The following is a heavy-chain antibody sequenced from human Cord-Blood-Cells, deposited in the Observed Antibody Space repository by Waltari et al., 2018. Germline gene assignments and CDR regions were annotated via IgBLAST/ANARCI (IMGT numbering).Heavy chain of an antibody. J-gene: IGHJ3*02. CDR1: GGTFISYD. CDR2: IIPIFCTA. CDR3: ARVLSSSFHDAFDI. D-gene: IGHD6-6*01. Sequence: QVQLVPSGAEVQKPGSSVKVSCKASGGTFISYDIRWVRQHPGQGLEWMGGIIPIFCTANYAQKFQGRVTITADESTSTAYMELSSLRSEDTAVYYCARVLSSSFHDAFDIWGQGTMVTVSS. V-gene: IGHV1-69*01.